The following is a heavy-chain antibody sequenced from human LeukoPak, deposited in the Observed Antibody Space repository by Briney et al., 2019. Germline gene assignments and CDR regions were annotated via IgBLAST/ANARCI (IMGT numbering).Heavy chain of an antibody. V-gene: IGHV3-21*01. CDR1: GFTFSSYS. CDR3: ATRAPVMTTVTTGHGY. J-gene: IGHJ4*02. D-gene: IGHD4-17*01. Sequence: PGGSLRLSCAASGFTFSSYSMNWVRQAPGKGLEWVSSISSSSSYIYYADSVKGRFTISRDNAKNSLYLQMNSLRAEDTAVYYCATRAPVMTTVTTGHGYWGQGTLVTVSS. CDR2: ISSSSSYI.